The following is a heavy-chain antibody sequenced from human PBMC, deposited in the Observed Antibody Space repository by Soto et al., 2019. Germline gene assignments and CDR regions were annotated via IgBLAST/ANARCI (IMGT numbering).Heavy chain of an antibody. J-gene: IGHJ4*02. CDR2: IIPIFGTA. D-gene: IGHD6-6*01. V-gene: IGHV1-69*13. Sequence: SVKVSCKASGGTFSSYAISWVRQAPGQGLEWMGGIIPIFGTANYAQKFQGRVTITADESTSTAYMELSSLRSEDTAVYYCARTSSIAARGIDYWGQGTLVTVSS. CDR3: ARTSSIAARGIDY. CDR1: GGTFSSYA.